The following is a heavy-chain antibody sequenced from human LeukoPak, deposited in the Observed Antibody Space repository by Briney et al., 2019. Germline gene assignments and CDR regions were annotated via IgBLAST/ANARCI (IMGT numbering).Heavy chain of an antibody. CDR1: GYTFTGYY. Sequence: ASVKVSCKASGYTFTGYYMHWVRQAPGQGLEWMGWINPNSGGTNYAQKFQGRVTMTRDTSISTAYMELSRLRSDDTAVYCCARDQDLDTAMVGDYYYYMDVWGKGTTVTVSS. CDR3: ARDQDLDTAMVGDYYYYMDV. V-gene: IGHV1-2*02. J-gene: IGHJ6*03. D-gene: IGHD5-18*01. CDR2: INPNSGGT.